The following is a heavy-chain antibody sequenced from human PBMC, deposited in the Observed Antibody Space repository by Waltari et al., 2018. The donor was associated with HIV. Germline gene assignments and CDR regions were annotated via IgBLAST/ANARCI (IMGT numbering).Heavy chain of an antibody. D-gene: IGHD3-3*01. CDR1: GFSSSTYG. CDR3: AKSLFGVVKYQNLFDY. Sequence: QVQLVESGGGVVYPGGSLRLSCAAPGFSSSTYGMHWVRQAPGKGMEGMEFSSREGNIEYYADTLNGRFTVSIDNSRTTLHLIMDSLRVEDTAIYYCAKSLFGVVKYQNLFDYWAQGTLVTVSS. V-gene: IGHV3-30*18. CDR2: SSREGNIE. J-gene: IGHJ4*02.